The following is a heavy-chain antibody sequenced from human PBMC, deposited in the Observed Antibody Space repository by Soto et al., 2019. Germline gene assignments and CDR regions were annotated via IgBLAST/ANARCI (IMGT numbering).Heavy chain of an antibody. D-gene: IGHD3-22*01. CDR3: ARDQLRPGILYSLGVLLPEYGL. V-gene: IGHV3-23*01. J-gene: IGHJ4*02. Sequence: GGALRLSLAASGFAFWTFAMTGGPPAPGKGLEWVAAISVSGNNAYYADSVKGRFTISRDNSQNSVFLQMSSLRADDTAVYYCARDQLRPGILYSLGVLLPEYGLWGQGTLVTVSS. CDR1: GFAFWTFA. CDR2: ISVSGNNA.